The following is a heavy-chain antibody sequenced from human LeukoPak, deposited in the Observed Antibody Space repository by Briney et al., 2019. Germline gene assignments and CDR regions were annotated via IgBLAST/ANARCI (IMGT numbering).Heavy chain of an antibody. D-gene: IGHD3-10*01. Sequence: GASVKVSCKASGGTFSSYAISWVRQAPGQGLDWMGVIIPIFGTAHYAQKFQGRVTITADESTSTAYVELSSLRPEDTAVYYCARYRPNDIRGVILDYWGQGTLVTVSA. J-gene: IGHJ4*02. V-gene: IGHV1-69*01. CDR2: IIPIFGTA. CDR1: GGTFSSYA. CDR3: ARYRPNDIRGVILDY.